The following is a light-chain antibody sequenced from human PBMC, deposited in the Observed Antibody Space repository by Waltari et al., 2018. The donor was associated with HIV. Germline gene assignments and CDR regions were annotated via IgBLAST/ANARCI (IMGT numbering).Light chain of an antibody. CDR3: ASWDDSLGGYWI. CDR1: TSNIGSNY. J-gene: IGLJ2*01. V-gene: IGLV1-47*01. CDR2: MND. Sequence: QSVVTQPPSASGTLGQRVTISCSGGTSNIGSNYVYWYQHLPGTSPQLLIHMNDQRPAGVPDRISGSKSGTSASLAISGLRSEDEADYYCASWDDSLGGYWIFGGGTNLTVL.